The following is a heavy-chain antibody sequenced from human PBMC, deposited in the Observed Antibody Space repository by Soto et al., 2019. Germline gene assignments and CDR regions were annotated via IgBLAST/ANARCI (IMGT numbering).Heavy chain of an antibody. CDR1: GFTFSSYW. J-gene: IGHJ6*02. CDR2: IGGSGGST. CDR3: AKDPYYYDTSEMDV. D-gene: IGHD3-22*01. Sequence: GGSLRLSCVASGFTFSSYWMSWVRQAPGKGLEWVSAIGGSGGSTYYADSVKGRFTISRDNSKNTLFLQMNSLRAEDTAVYYCAKDPYYYDTSEMDVWGQGTTVTVSS. V-gene: IGHV3-23*01.